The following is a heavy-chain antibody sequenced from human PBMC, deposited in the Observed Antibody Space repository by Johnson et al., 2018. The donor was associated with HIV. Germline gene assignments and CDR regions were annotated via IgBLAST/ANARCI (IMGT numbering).Heavy chain of an antibody. D-gene: IGHD6-19*01. CDR1: GFTFSSNG. V-gene: IGHV3-30*02. CDR2: IRYDGSNK. CDR3: AKGGSAVAVAFDI. Sequence: VQLVESGGGAVQPGRSLRLSCAAPGFTFSSNGMHWVRQAPGKGLEWVAFIRYDGSNKYYADSVKGRFTISRDNSKNTLYLQMNSLRAEDTAVYYCAKGGSAVAVAFDIWGQGTMVTVSS. J-gene: IGHJ3*02.